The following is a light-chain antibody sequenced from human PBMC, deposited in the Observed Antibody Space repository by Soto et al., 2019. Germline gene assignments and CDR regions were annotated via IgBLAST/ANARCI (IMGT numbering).Light chain of an antibody. CDR3: QQYNNWPRT. Sequence: EIVLTQSPATVSLSPGDRATLPCRASQTISSYLLWYQQKPGQAPRLLIYGASFRATGMPARVSGSGFGTEFTLTISSLQSEDFAVYYCQQYNNWPRTFGQGTKVDI. V-gene: IGKV3-15*01. CDR2: GAS. CDR1: QTISSY. J-gene: IGKJ1*01.